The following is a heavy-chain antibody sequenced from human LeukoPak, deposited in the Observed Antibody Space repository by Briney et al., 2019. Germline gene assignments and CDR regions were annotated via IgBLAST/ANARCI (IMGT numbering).Heavy chain of an antibody. V-gene: IGHV4-30-2*01. CDR2: IFYSGTT. Sequence: SETLSLTCAVSGGSISRGGYSWSWIRQPPGKGLEWIGYIFYSGTTQYHPSLKSRVTISLDRSKNQFSLKLTSVTAADTAVYYCASEHYESSGSSAFDIWGQGTTVTVSS. CDR3: ASEHYESSGSSAFDI. CDR1: GGSISRGGYS. D-gene: IGHD3-22*01. J-gene: IGHJ3*02.